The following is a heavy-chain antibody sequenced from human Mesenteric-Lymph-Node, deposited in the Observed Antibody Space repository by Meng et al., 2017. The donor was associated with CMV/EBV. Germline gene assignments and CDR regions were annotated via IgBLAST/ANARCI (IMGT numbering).Heavy chain of an antibody. J-gene: IGHJ4*02. CDR2: IKSKTDGGTT. Sequence: GFTFSDYYMDWVRQAPGKGLEWVGRIKSKTDGGTTDYAAPVKGRFTISRDDSKNTLYLQMNSLKTEDTAVYYCTTDYYDSSGYYYDYWGQGTLVTVSS. CDR3: TTDYYDSSGYYYDY. V-gene: IGHV3-15*01. D-gene: IGHD3-22*01. CDR1: GFTFSDYY.